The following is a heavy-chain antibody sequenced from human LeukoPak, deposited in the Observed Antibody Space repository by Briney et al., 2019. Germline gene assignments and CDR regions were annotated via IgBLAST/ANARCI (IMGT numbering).Heavy chain of an antibody. D-gene: IGHD3-10*01. V-gene: IGHV3-23*01. CDR2: ISGSGGST. CDR3: AKVPAEGRGSHFGS. CDR1: GFTFSSYA. J-gene: IGHJ4*02. Sequence: GGSLRLSCAASGFTFSSYAMSWVRQAPGKGLEWVSAISGSGGSTYYADSVKGRFTISRDNSRNTLYLQMNSLRAEDTAVYYCAKVPAEGRGSHFGSWGQGTLVTVSA.